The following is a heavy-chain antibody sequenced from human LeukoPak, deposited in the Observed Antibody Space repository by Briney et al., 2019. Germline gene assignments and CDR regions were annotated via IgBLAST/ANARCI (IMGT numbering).Heavy chain of an antibody. Sequence: GGSLRLSCAASGFTFDDYAVHWVREAPGKGLEWVSAIGWNSANIGYADSVKGRFTISRDNAKNSLFLQMNSLRAEDTALYYCVRAGGSGSFYYYYMDVWGKGTTVTVSS. CDR2: IGWNSANI. D-gene: IGHD3-10*01. CDR1: GFTFDDYA. J-gene: IGHJ6*03. CDR3: VRAGGSGSFYYYYMDV. V-gene: IGHV3-9*01.